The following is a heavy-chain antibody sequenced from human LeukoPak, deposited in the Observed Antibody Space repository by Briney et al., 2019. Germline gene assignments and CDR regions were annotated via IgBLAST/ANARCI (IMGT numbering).Heavy chain of an antibody. V-gene: IGHV4-34*01. CDR3: ARTHYYDSSGYEGSYYFDY. Sequence: QPSETLSLTCAVYGGSFSGYYWSWIRQPPGKGLEWIGEINHSGSTNYNPSLKSRVTISVDTSKNQFSLKLSSVTAADTAVYYCARTHYYDSSGYEGSYYFDYWGQGTLVTVSS. CDR1: GGSFSGYY. J-gene: IGHJ4*02. CDR2: INHSGST. D-gene: IGHD3-22*01.